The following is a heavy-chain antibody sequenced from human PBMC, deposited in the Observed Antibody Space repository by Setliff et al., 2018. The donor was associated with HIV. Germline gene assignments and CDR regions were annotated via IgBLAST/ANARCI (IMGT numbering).Heavy chain of an antibody. Sequence: SETLSLTCTVSGGSISSGSFYWSWIRQPAGKGLEWIGHIYTSGSTDYNPSLKSRVSISVDTSKNQFSLKLSSVTAADTAVDYCARASTMIVVVIKGFDIWGQGTMVTVSS. V-gene: IGHV4-61*09. J-gene: IGHJ3*02. CDR1: GGSISSGSFY. CDR2: IYTSGST. D-gene: IGHD3-22*01. CDR3: ARASTMIVVVIKGFDI.